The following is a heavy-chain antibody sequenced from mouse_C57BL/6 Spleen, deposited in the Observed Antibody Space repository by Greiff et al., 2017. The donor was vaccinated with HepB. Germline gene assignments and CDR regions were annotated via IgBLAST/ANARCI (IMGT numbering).Heavy chain of an antibody. Sequence: VQLQQSGAELVKPGASVKISCKASGYAFSSYWMNWVKQRPGKGLEWIGQIYPGDGDTNYDGKFKGKATLTADNSYSTAYMQLSSLTSEDSAVYCCARDYGSSHYAMDYWGQGTSVTVSS. J-gene: IGHJ4*01. CDR1: GYAFSSYW. CDR2: IYPGDGDT. D-gene: IGHD1-1*01. V-gene: IGHV1-80*01. CDR3: ARDYGSSHYAMDY.